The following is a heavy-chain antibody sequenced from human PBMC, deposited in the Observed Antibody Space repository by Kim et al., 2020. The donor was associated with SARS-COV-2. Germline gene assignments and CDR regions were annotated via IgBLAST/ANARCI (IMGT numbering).Heavy chain of an antibody. D-gene: IGHD1-1*01. CDR1: GGSVSSGSYY. V-gene: IGHV4-61*01. Sequence: SETLSLTCTVSGGSVSSGSYYWSWIRQPPGKGLEWIGYIYYSGSTNYNPSLKSRVTISVDTSKNQFSLKLSSVTAADTAVYYCARDTNQGDVYYYYYGMDVWGQGTTVTVSS. CDR2: IYYSGST. CDR3: ARDTNQGDVYYYYYGMDV. J-gene: IGHJ6*02.